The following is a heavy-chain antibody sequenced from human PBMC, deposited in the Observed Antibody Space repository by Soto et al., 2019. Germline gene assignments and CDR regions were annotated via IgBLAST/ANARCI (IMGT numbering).Heavy chain of an antibody. V-gene: IGHV1-69*13. D-gene: IGHD6-13*01. J-gene: IGHJ4*02. CDR1: GGTFSSYA. CDR3: ARVRQYSSRCFDY. Sequence: SVKVSCKASGGTFSSYAISWVRQAPGQGLEWMGGIIPIFGTANYAQKFQGRVTITADESTSTAYMELSSLRSEDTAVYYCARVRQYSSRCFDYWGQGTLVTVSS. CDR2: IIPIFGTA.